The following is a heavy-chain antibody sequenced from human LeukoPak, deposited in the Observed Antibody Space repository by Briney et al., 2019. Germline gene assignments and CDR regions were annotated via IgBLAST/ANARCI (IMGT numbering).Heavy chain of an antibody. J-gene: IGHJ4*02. V-gene: IGHV3-23*01. CDR1: GFTFSSYT. Sequence: GGSLRLSCAASGFTFSSYTMSWVRQSPSKGLEWVSSFSGSVSGRGGTTYYADSVKGRFTISRDNLKNTLYLQMNSLRAEDTAVYYCAKESRYGSGSYFDYWGQGTLVTVSS. CDR3: AKESRYGSGSYFDY. D-gene: IGHD3-10*01. CDR2: FSGSVSGRGGTT.